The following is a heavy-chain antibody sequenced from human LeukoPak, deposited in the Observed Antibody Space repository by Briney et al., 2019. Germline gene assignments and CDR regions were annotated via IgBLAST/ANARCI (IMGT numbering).Heavy chain of an antibody. CDR3: ARASHDYGDYSHFDY. V-gene: IGHV4-34*01. D-gene: IGHD4-17*01. J-gene: IGHJ4*02. CDR2: INHSGST. Sequence: SETLSLTCAVYGGSFSGYYWSWIRQPPGKGLEWIGEINHSGSTNYNPSLKSRVTITVDTSKNQFSLKLSSVTAADTAVYYCARASHDYGDYSHFDYWGQGTLVTVSS. CDR1: GGSFSGYY.